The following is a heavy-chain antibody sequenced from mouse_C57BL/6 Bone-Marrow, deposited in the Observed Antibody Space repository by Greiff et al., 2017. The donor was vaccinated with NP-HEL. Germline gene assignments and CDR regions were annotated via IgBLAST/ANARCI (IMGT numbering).Heavy chain of an antibody. CDR3: ARIRSSKVYYYAMDY. Sequence: QVHVKQSGPGLVQPSQSLSITCTVSGFSLTSYGVHWVRQSPGKGLEWLGVIWSGGSTDDNAAFISRLSISKDNSKSQVFFKMNSLQADDTAIYYCARIRSSKVYYYAMDYWGQGTSVTVSS. CDR1: GFSLTSYG. D-gene: IGHD1-3*01. V-gene: IGHV2-2*01. J-gene: IGHJ4*01. CDR2: IWSGGST.